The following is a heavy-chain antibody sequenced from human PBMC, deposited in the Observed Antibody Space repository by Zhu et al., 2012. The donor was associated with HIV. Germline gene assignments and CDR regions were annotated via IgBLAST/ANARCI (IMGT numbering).Heavy chain of an antibody. V-gene: IGHV4-34*02. CDR2: TNHTGST. D-gene: IGHD2-21*02. CDR3: ARNEPRVGDLDAFDI. J-gene: IGHJ3*02. Sequence: QVQLQQWGTGLLKPSETLSLTCAVYGGSFSGYYWSWIRQSPGKGLEWIGKTNHTGSTNYNPSLKSRVIISGDTSKRQFSLKLSSVTTADTAMYYCARNEPRVGDLDAFDIWGQGTMVTVSS. CDR1: GGSFSGYY.